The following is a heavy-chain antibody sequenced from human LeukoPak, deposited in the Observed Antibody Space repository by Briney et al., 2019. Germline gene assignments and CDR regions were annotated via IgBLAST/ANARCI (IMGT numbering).Heavy chain of an antibody. V-gene: IGHV4-4*02. CDR1: GGSISSSNW. J-gene: IGHJ4*02. CDR2: IYHSGST. Sequence: PSGTLSLTCAVSGGSISSSNWWSWVRQPPGRGLEWIGEIYHSGSTNYNPSLKSRVTISVDKSKNQFSLKLSSVTAADTAVYYCARGASLRGRTSEYYYFDYWGQGTLVTVSS. D-gene: IGHD6-6*01. CDR3: ARGASLRGRTSEYYYFDY.